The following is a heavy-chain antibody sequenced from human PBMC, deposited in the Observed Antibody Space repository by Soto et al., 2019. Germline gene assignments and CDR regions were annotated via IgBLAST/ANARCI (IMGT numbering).Heavy chain of an antibody. CDR1: GYTFISYG. J-gene: IGHJ4*02. Sequence: QVQLVQSGAEVKKPGASVKVSCKASGYTFISYGITWVRQAPGQGLEWMGWISAYNAHTNYGQKFQDRVSLTTNTSTNASNMEMRSLRSDDTAFYFCARVFRWSSSSWGFDSWGQGTLVTVSS. CDR3: ARVFRWSSSSWGFDS. D-gene: IGHD6-6*01. V-gene: IGHV1-18*01. CDR2: ISAYNAHT.